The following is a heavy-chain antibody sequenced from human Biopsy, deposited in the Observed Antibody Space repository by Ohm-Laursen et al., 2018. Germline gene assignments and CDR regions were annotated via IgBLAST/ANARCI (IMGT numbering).Heavy chain of an antibody. CDR1: GDSVSSGSFY. Sequence: SETLSLTCTVSGDSVSSGSFYWTWIRQPPGQGLEYIGYIYDRGSTANYNPSLKSRVTMSVDMPKNQFSLKLSSVTAADTAIYYCARGMRSSGWPYFDSWGQGTLVTVSS. D-gene: IGHD6-19*01. J-gene: IGHJ4*02. CDR3: ARGMRSSGWPYFDS. CDR2: IYDRGSTA. V-gene: IGHV4-61*01.